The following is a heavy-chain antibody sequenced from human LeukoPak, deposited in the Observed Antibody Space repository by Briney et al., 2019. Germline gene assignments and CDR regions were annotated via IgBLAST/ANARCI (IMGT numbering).Heavy chain of an antibody. CDR3: AKPISGGLAVTADWFHP. CDR2: INANRGTT. CDR1: RFAFSVYA. Sequence: QPGVSLRLSCTASRFAFSVYAMSWLRQPPGEGREGVSTINANRGTTSYAASVRGRFTISRDNSKNTLYLQLNTLRADDTATYYCAKPISGGLAVTADWFHPWGQGTLVVVSS. V-gene: IGHV3-23*01. D-gene: IGHD6-19*01. J-gene: IGHJ5*01.